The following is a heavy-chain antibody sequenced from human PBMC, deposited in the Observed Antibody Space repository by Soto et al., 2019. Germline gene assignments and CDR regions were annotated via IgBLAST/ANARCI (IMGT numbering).Heavy chain of an antibody. Sequence: SVKVSCKASVGTFSSYAISWVRQAPGQGLEWMGGIIPIFGTANYAQKFQGRVTITADESTSTAYMELSSLRSEDTAVYYCARGGSSWYSHDAFDIWGQGTMVTVSS. V-gene: IGHV1-69*13. J-gene: IGHJ3*02. D-gene: IGHD6-13*01. CDR3: ARGGSSWYSHDAFDI. CDR2: IIPIFGTA. CDR1: VGTFSSYA.